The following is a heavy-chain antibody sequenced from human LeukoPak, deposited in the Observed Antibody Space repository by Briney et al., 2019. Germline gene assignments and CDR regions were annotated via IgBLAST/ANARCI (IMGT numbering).Heavy chain of an antibody. D-gene: IGHD5-12*01. CDR3: ARVPGYSGYFYGMDI. V-gene: IGHV3-74*01. Sequence: GGSLRLSCAASGFTFSSDWMHWVRQAPGKGLGWGSRINHNGNSIHYADSVKGRFTISRDNAKNTLHLQMNSLRAEDTAVYYCARVPGYSGYFYGMDIWGQGTTVTVSS. J-gene: IGHJ6*02. CDR1: GFTFSSDW. CDR2: INHNGNSI.